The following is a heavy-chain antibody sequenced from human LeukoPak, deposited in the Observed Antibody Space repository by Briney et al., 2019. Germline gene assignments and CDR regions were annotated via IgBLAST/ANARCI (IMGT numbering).Heavy chain of an antibody. D-gene: IGHD6-19*01. Sequence: PGRSLRLSCAASGFTFDDYAMHWVRQAPGKGLECVSGISWNSGTINYADSVKGRFTISRDNAKNSLYLQVNSLRAEDTALYYCAKDMRYSIGGAGTGGIDYWGQGTLVTVSS. CDR1: GFTFDDYA. CDR3: AKDMRYSIGGAGTGGIDY. J-gene: IGHJ4*02. V-gene: IGHV3-9*01. CDR2: ISWNSGTI.